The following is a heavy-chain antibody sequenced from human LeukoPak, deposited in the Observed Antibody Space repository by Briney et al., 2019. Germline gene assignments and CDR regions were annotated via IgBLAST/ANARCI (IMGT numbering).Heavy chain of an antibody. CDR2: INRNGGST. Sequence: GGSLRLSCAASGFTFSSFAMTWVRQAPGKGLEWVSGINRNGGSTGYADSVKGRFTISRDNAKNSLYLQMNSLRAEDTALYYCAKDISWVGAPEAFDIWGQGTMVTVSS. D-gene: IGHD1-26*01. J-gene: IGHJ3*02. CDR1: GFTFSSFA. CDR3: AKDISWVGAPEAFDI. V-gene: IGHV3-20*04.